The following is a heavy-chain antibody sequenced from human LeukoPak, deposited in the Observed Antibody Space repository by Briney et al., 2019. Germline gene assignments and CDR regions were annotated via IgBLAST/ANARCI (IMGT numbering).Heavy chain of an antibody. CDR3: AKAGNGYYR. J-gene: IGHJ5*02. V-gene: IGHV3-7*01. D-gene: IGHD3-22*01. CDR2: IKEDGSKK. Sequence: GGSLRLSCAASGFTFSSHWMTWVRQAPGKGLEWVANIKEDGSKKNYVDSVKGRFTISRDNSKSTLYLQMDSLRADDTAVYYCAKAGNGYYRWGQGTLVTVSS. CDR1: GFTFSSHW.